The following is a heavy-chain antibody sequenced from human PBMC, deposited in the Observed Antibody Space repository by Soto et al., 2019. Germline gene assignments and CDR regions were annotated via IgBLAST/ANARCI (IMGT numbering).Heavy chain of an antibody. CDR2: IIPIFGTA. J-gene: IGHJ4*02. CDR3: ARESPRVVYDSRGYYPHFDY. Sequence: QVQLVQSGAEVKKPGSSVKVSCKASGGTFSSYAISWVRQAPGQGLEWMGGIIPIFGTANYAQKFQGRVTITADESTSTAYMELSSLRSEDTAVYYCARESPRVVYDSRGYYPHFDYWGQGTLVTVSS. CDR1: GGTFSSYA. V-gene: IGHV1-69*01. D-gene: IGHD3-22*01.